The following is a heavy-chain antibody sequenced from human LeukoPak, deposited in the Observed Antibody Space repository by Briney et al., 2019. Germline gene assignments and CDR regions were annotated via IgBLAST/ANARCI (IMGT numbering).Heavy chain of an antibody. J-gene: IGHJ4*02. CDR1: GGSISSYY. D-gene: IGHD3-9*01. Sequence: PSETLSLTCTVSGGSISSYYWSWIRQPPGKGLEWIGYIYYSGSTNYNPSLKSRVTISVDTSKNQFSLKLSSVTAADTAVYYCASRPYYDILTGYYVGYWGQGTLVTVSS. CDR3: ASRPYYDILTGYYVGY. V-gene: IGHV4-59*01. CDR2: IYYSGST.